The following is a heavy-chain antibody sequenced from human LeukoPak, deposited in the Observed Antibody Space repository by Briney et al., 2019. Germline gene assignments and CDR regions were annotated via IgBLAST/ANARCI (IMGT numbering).Heavy chain of an antibody. V-gene: IGHV1-2*02. Sequence: GASVKLSCKAAGYTSTSYYMKWVPRAPGQGLEWMGWINPNSGVTNYAQDFHSRVTMTRDTTISTAYMELSRLRSDDTAVYYCARAGDSGILIWGERTLVTVTS. CDR3: ARAGDSGILI. CDR1: GYTSTSYY. D-gene: IGHD1-26*01. CDR2: INPNSGVT. J-gene: IGHJ4*02.